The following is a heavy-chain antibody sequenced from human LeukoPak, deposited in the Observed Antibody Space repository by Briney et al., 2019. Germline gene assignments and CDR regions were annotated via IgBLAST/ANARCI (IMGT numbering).Heavy chain of an antibody. J-gene: IGHJ6*04. D-gene: IGHD6-19*01. CDR3: ARDRSSGWYYYGMDV. Sequence: ASVKVSCKASGYTFTSYGISWVRQAPGQGLEWMGWISAYNGNTSYAQKLQGRVTMTTDTSTSTAYMELRSLRSDDTAVYCCARDRSSGWYYYGMDVWGKGTTVTVSS. CDR1: GYTFTSYG. CDR2: ISAYNGNT. V-gene: IGHV1-18*04.